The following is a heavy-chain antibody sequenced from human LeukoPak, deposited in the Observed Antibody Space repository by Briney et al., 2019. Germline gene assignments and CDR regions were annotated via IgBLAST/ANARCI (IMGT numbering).Heavy chain of an antibody. J-gene: IGHJ6*03. Sequence: ASVKVSCKASGYTFTSYYMHWVRQAPGQGLEWMGIINPSGGSTSYAQKFQGRVTMTRDMSTSTVYMELSSLRSEDTAVYYCARIAAAGIGYYYMDVWGKGTTVTVSS. CDR1: GYTFTSYY. CDR3: ARIAAAGIGYYYMDV. D-gene: IGHD6-13*01. V-gene: IGHV1-46*01. CDR2: INPSGGST.